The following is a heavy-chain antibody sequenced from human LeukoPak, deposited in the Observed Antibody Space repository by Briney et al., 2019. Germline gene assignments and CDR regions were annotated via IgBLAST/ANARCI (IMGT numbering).Heavy chain of an antibody. CDR2: CHYTGSS. J-gene: IGHJ4*02. CDR1: GASISDYY. Sequence: SETLSLTCTVSGASISDYYWSWIRQPPGKGLEWIGFCHYTGSSNYNPSLKSRVTTSVDTSKSQFSLKLISVTAADTAVYYCARHDNRGYYSLHYWGQGALVTVSS. D-gene: IGHD3-22*01. V-gene: IGHV4-59*08. CDR3: ARHDNRGYYSLHY.